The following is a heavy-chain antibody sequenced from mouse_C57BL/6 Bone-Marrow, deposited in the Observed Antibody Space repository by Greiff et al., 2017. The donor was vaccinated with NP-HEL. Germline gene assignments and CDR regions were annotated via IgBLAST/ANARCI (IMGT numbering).Heavy chain of an antibody. CDR3: ARNPFYFPCVF. J-gene: IGHJ2*01. CDR1: GYTFTSYG. D-gene: IGHD2-1*01. CDR2: IYPRSGNT. V-gene: IGHV1-81*01. Sequence: QVQLQQSGAELARPGASVKLSCKASGYTFTSYGISWVKQRTGQGLEWIGEIYPRSGNTYYNEKFKGKVTLTADKSYSTAYMELRSRTSADSAVYFCARNPFYFPCVFGGQGTTPTVSS.